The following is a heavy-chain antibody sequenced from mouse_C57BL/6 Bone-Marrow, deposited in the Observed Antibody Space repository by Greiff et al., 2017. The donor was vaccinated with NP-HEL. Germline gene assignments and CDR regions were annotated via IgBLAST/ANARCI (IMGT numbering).Heavy chain of an antibody. CDR1: GYTFTDYY. CDR3: ARSYYGRGP. D-gene: IGHD1-1*01. J-gene: IGHJ3*01. CDR2: INPNNGGT. Sequence: VQLQQSGPELVKPGASVKISCKASGYTFTDYYMNWVKQSHGKSLEWIGDINPNNGGTSYNQKFKGKATLTVDKSSSTAYMELRSLTSEDSAVDYCARSYYGRGPWGQGTLVTVSA. V-gene: IGHV1-26*01.